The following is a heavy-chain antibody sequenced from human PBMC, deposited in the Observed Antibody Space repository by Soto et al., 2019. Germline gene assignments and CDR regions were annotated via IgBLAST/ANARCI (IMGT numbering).Heavy chain of an antibody. CDR1: GFTFSSYA. D-gene: IGHD6-19*01. J-gene: IGHJ4*02. Sequence: GGSLTLSCAASGFTFSSYAMHWVRQAPGKGLERVAVISYDGSSKYYAGSVKGRFTIYRANSKTTLYLQMDSWRAEDTAVYYWGREKYSSGGSWKYWGAGTLVTVSS. CDR3: GREKYSSGGSWKY. CDR2: ISYDGSSK. V-gene: IGHV3-30-3*01.